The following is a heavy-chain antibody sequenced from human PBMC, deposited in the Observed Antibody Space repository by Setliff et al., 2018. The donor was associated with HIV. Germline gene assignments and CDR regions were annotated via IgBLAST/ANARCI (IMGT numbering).Heavy chain of an antibody. V-gene: IGHV4-59*01. CDR3: ASVRGDYGVDY. CDR1: GGSISSYY. J-gene: IGHJ4*02. CDR2: IYYSGGT. Sequence: PSETLSLTCTVSGGSISSYYWSWIRQPPGKGLEWIGYIYYSGGTNYNPSLKSRVTISVDTSKNQFSLKLSSVTAADTAVYYCASVRGDYGVDYWGQGTLVTVGS. D-gene: IGHD4-17*01.